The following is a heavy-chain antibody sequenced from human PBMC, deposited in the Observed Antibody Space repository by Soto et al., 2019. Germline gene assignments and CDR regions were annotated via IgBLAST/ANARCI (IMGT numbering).Heavy chain of an antibody. D-gene: IGHD3-10*01. CDR3: ERHYYGSGSYGWFDP. CDR1: GGSISSYY. CDR2: IYYSGST. Sequence: SETLSLTCTVSGGSISSYYWSWIRQPPGKGLEWIGYIYYSGSTNYNPSLKSRVTISVDTSKNQFSLKLSSVTAADTAVYYCERHYYGSGSYGWFDPWGQGTLVTVSS. J-gene: IGHJ5*02. V-gene: IGHV4-59*08.